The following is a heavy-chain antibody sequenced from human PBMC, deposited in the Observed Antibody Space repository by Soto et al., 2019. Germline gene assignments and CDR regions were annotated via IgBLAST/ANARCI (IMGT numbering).Heavy chain of an antibody. J-gene: IGHJ4*02. Sequence: QITLKESGPTLVKPTQTLTLTCTVSGFSLITTGVAVGWIRQPPGKALEWLTLIYWDDDKRYSPSLKSRLTITXDXSXNXXVLTMTNMDPVDTATYYCAHRLASPYYYDSRGSSFDYWGQGTLVTVSS. CDR3: AHRLASPYYYDSRGSSFDY. CDR2: IYWDDDK. V-gene: IGHV2-5*02. CDR1: GFSLITTGVA. D-gene: IGHD3-22*01.